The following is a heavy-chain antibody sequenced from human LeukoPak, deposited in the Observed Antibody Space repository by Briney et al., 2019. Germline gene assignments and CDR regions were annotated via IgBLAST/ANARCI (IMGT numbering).Heavy chain of an antibody. V-gene: IGHV3-15*01. D-gene: IGHD3-16*01. CDR3: TTDGAD. CDR1: GLTFTNAW. CDR2: IKSKTDGETT. J-gene: IGHJ4*02. Sequence: GGSLRLSCVASGLTFTNAWMNWVRQTPGKGLEWVGRIKSKTDGETTDYAAPVKGRFTISRDDSENTLCLQMNSLKTEDTAVYLCTTDGADWGQGTLVTVSS.